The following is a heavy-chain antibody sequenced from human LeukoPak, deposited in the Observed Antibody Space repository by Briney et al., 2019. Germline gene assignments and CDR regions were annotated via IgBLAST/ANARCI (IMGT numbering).Heavy chain of an antibody. Sequence: PGGSLRLSCAASGFTVSSNYMTWVRQAPGKGLEWVSVIYSGGTTYYADSVKGRFTISRDNAKNTLYLQMNSLRAEDTAVYYCARGRTIFGVVIIPQTVVFDYWGQGTLVTVSS. D-gene: IGHD3-3*01. CDR3: ARGRTIFGVVIIPQTVVFDY. CDR1: GFTVSSNY. J-gene: IGHJ4*02. CDR2: IYSGGTT. V-gene: IGHV3-66*01.